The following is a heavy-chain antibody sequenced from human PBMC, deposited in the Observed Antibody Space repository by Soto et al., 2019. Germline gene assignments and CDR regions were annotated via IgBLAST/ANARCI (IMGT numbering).Heavy chain of an antibody. CDR3: ASLAVAGHWGYYYYYGMDV. CDR2: IYYSGST. D-gene: IGHD6-19*01. CDR1: GGSISSGDYY. J-gene: IGHJ6*02. Sequence: SETLSLTCTVSGGSISSGDYYWSWIRQPPGKGLEWIGYIYYSGSTYYNPSLKSRVTISVDTSKNQFSLKLSSVTAADTAVYYCASLAVAGHWGYYYYYGMDVWGQGTTVTVS. V-gene: IGHV4-30-4*01.